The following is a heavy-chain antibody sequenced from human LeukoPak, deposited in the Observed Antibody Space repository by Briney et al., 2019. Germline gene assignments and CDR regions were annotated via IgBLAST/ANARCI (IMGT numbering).Heavy chain of an antibody. D-gene: IGHD1-14*01. CDR1: GFTFSNYA. V-gene: IGHV3-30*04. J-gene: IGHJ4*02. CDR3: ARGRSSPNRKY. Sequence: GGSLRLSSAASGFTFSNYAMHWVRHAPGKRLQWVSVISSDGLNKYYADSAKGRFTISRDNSVSTVYLQMNSLRPEDTAVYYCARGRSSPNRKYWGQGTLVTVSS. CDR2: ISSDGLNK.